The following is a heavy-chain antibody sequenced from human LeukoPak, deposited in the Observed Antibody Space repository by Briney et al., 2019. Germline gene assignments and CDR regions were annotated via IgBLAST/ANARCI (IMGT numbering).Heavy chain of an antibody. D-gene: IGHD2-15*01. V-gene: IGHV3-23*01. J-gene: IGHJ2*01. Sequence: GGSLRLSCAASGFTFSSYAMSWVRQAPGKGLEWVSGISDSGGSTYYADSVKGRFTISRDNSKNTLYLQMNSLRAEYTAVYFCAKFFQPHSSWFFDLWGRGTLVTVSS. CDR1: GFTFSSYA. CDR3: AKFFQPHSSWFFDL. CDR2: ISDSGGST.